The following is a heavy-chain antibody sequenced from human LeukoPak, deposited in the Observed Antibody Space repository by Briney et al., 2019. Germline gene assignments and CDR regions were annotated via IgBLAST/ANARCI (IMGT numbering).Heavy chain of an antibody. Sequence: PSETLSLTCTVSGGSISSSSYYWGWIRQPPGKGLEWIGSIYYSGSTYYNPSLKSRVTISVDTSKNQFSLKLSSVTAADTAVYYCAREVDYYYGSGSYRPTSWFDPWGQGTLVTVSS. CDR2: IYYSGST. CDR1: GGSISSSSYY. D-gene: IGHD3-10*01. CDR3: AREVDYYYGSGSYRPTSWFDP. V-gene: IGHV4-39*07. J-gene: IGHJ5*02.